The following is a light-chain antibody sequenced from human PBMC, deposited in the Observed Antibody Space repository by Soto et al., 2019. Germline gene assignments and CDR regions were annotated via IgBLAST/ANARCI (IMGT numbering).Light chain of an antibody. CDR1: SSDIGAYNF. V-gene: IGLV2-14*03. CDR2: DVN. J-gene: IGLJ2*01. CDR3: TSWTTSTTMI. Sequence: QSALTQPASVSGSPGQSITISCTGTSSDIGAYNFVSWYQQHPGKAPKLMLYDVNIRPSGVSNRFSGSKSGNTASLTVSGLQAEDEDDYYCTSWTTSTTMIFGGGTKLTV.